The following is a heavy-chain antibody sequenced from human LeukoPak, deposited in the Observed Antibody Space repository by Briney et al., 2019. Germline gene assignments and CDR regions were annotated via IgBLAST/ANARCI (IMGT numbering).Heavy chain of an antibody. CDR2: IRYDGSNK. J-gene: IGHJ5*02. D-gene: IGHD2-2*01. CDR3: ARGASEVPAARGWFDP. Sequence: GGSLRLSCAASGFTFSSYGMHWVRQAPGKGLEWVAFIRYDGSNKYYADSVKGRFTISRDNSKNTLYLQMNSLRSDDTAVYYCARGASEVPAARGWFDPWGQGTLVTVSS. V-gene: IGHV3-30*02. CDR1: GFTFSSYG.